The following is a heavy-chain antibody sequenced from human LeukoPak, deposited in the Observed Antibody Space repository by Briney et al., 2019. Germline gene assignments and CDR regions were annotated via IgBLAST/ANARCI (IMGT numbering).Heavy chain of an antibody. Sequence: GGSLRLSCAASGFTFSSYAMSWVRQAPGKGLEWVSAISGSGGSTYYADSVKGRFTISRDNSKNTLYLQMNSLRAEDTAVYYCANTYNRRTGYSPLDYWGQGALVTVSS. D-gene: IGHD3/OR15-3a*01. CDR2: ISGSGGST. CDR3: ANTYNRRTGYSPLDY. V-gene: IGHV3-23*01. J-gene: IGHJ4*02. CDR1: GFTFSSYA.